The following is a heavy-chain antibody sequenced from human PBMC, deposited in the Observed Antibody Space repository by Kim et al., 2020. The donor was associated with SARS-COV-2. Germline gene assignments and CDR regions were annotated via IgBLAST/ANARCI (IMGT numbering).Heavy chain of an antibody. Sequence: GGSLRLSCAASGFTFDDYAMHWVRQAPGKGLEWVSGISWNSGSIGYADSVKGRFTISRDNAKNSLYLQMNSLRAEDTALYYCAKDSGLYYDILTGYEYWG. CDR3: AKDSGLYYDILTGYEY. CDR1: GFTFDDYA. V-gene: IGHV3-9*01. J-gene: IGHJ4*01. CDR2: ISWNSGSI. D-gene: IGHD3-9*01.